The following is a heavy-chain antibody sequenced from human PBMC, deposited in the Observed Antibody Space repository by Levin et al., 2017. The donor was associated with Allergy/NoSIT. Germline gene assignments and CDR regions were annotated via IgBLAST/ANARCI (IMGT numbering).Heavy chain of an antibody. CDR3: ARSLRVLSGGSY. V-gene: IGHV1-2*02. Sequence: GESLKISCKASGYTFTGYYMHWVRQAPGQGLEWMGWINPNSGGTNYAQKFQGRVTMTRDTSISTAYMELSRLRSDDTAVYYCARSLRVLSGGSYWGQGTLVTVSS. J-gene: IGHJ4*02. D-gene: IGHD2-15*01. CDR1: GYTFTGYY. CDR2: INPNSGGT.